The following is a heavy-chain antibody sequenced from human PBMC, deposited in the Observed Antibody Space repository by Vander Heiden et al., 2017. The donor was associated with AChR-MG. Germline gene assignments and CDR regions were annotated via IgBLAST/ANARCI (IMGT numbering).Heavy chain of an antibody. V-gene: IGHV3-9*02. J-gene: IGHJ3*02. CDR2: ISWNSGRI. CDR3: AKGDYGSGSELHYDAFDS. CDR1: GFISDAYA. D-gene: IGHD3-10*01. Sequence: EVQLVESGGGLVQPGRSLRLSCAASGFISDAYAMHWVRQAPGKGLEWVSGISWNSGRIGYADSVKGRFTISRDNAKNSLYLQVNSLRAEDTALYYCAKGDYGSGSELHYDAFDSWGQGTVVTVPS.